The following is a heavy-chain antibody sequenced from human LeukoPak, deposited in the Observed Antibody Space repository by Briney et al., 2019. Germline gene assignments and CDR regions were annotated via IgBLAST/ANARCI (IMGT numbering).Heavy chain of an antibody. CDR1: GCTLSTYW. J-gene: IGHJ4*02. V-gene: IGHV3-7*01. CDR3: ARDRGSSGRLGRFDN. CDR2: IKQDGSEK. D-gene: IGHD6-19*01. Sequence: GGSLRLSCADSGCTLSTYWMTWVRQAPGKGLEWVANIKQDGSEKYYVDSVKGRFTISRDNAKKLLYLQMNSLRVEDTAVYYCARDRGSSGRLGRFDNWGQGTLVTVSP.